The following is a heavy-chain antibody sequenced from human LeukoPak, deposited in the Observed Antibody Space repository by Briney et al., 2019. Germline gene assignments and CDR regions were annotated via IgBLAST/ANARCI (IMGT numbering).Heavy chain of an antibody. CDR2: IYYSGST. V-gene: IGHV4-30-4*01. J-gene: IGHJ6*02. D-gene: IGHD2-15*01. Sequence: SQTLSLICTVSGGSLSSGDYYWSWIRQPPGTGLEWLGYIYYSGSTYYNPSLKSRVTISVDTSKNQFSLKLSSVTAADTAVYYCARWARVAATPGSYYGMDVWGQGTTVTVSS. CDR1: GGSLSSGDYY. CDR3: ARWARVAATPGSYYGMDV.